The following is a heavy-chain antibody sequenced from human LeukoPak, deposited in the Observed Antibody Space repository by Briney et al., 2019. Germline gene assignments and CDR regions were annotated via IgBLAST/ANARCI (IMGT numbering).Heavy chain of an antibody. CDR1: GFTFSSYG. V-gene: IGHV3-33*01. Sequence: PGGSLRLSCAASGFTFSSYGMHWVRQAPGKGLEWVAVIWYVGSNKYYADSVKGRFTISRDNSKNTLYLQMNSLRAEDTAVYYCARAAGSYLPDDYWGQGTLVSVSS. D-gene: IGHD3-10*01. J-gene: IGHJ4*02. CDR3: ARAAGSYLPDDY. CDR2: IWYVGSNK.